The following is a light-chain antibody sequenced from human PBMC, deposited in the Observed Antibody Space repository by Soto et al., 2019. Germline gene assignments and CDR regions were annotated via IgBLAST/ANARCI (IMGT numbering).Light chain of an antibody. CDR1: QTIFYSSNNRNY. V-gene: IGKV4-1*01. J-gene: IGKJ1*01. CDR2: WAS. Sequence: DIVMTQSPDSLTVSLGERATINCTSSQTIFYSSNNRNYLAWYQQRPGQPPKLLIYWASTRASGVPDRVSGSGSGTDFTLTISSLQTEDVALYYCQQYYNFPRTFGQGTKVEIK. CDR3: QQYYNFPRT.